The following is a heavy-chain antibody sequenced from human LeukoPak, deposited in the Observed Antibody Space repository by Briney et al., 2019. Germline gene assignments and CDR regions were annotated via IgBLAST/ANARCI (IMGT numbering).Heavy chain of an antibody. CDR3: ARVSGDSSGWFYYYYMDV. D-gene: IGHD6-19*01. J-gene: IGHJ6*03. V-gene: IGHV4-4*07. CDR2: IYTSGST. Sequence: SETLSLTCTVSGGSISSYYWSWIRQPAGKGLEWIGRIYTSGSTNYNPSLKSRVTMSVDTSKNQFSLKLSSVTAADTAVYYCARVSGDSSGWFYYYYMDVWGKGTTVTIS. CDR1: GGSISSYY.